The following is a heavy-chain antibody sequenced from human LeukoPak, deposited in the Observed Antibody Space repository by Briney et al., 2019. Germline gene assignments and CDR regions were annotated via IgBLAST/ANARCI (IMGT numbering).Heavy chain of an antibody. Sequence: GGSLRLACAASGFTFSSYWMHWVRQGPGKGLGWVSRINSDGRRLTYAASVEGRFTISRDNAKNTLYLQMNSLRAEDTAVYYCAGEPGSHAGAVPAYWGQGALVTVSS. D-gene: IGHD1-26*01. CDR2: INSDGRRL. V-gene: IGHV3-74*01. J-gene: IGHJ4*02. CDR1: GFTFSSYW. CDR3: AGEPGSHAGAVPAY.